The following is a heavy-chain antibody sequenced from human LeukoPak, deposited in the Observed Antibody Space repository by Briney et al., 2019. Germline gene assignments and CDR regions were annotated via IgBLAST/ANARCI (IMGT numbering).Heavy chain of an antibody. Sequence: SETLSLTCAVYGGSFSGYYWSWIRQPPGKGLEWIGEINHSGSTNYNPSLKSRVTISVDTSKNQFSLKLSSVTAADTAVYYCAKGSSSDPAPYWYFDLWGRGTLVTVSS. V-gene: IGHV4-34*01. CDR1: GGSFSGYY. J-gene: IGHJ2*01. D-gene: IGHD6-13*01. CDR2: INHSGST. CDR3: AKGSSSDPAPYWYFDL.